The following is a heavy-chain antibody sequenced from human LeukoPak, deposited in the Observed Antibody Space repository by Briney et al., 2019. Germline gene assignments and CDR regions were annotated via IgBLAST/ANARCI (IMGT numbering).Heavy chain of an antibody. CDR2: IQDDGSEK. CDR1: GFNFSIHW. V-gene: IGHV3-7*03. J-gene: IGHJ4*02. CDR3: AKHEAVAGGPSGR. Sequence: QPGGSLRLSCAASGFNFSIHWMTWVRQAPGKGLEWVANIQDDGSEKNYVGSVKGRFIISRDNSKNTLYLQMNSLRAEDTAVYYCAKHEAVAGGPSGRWGQGTLVTVSS. D-gene: IGHD6-19*01.